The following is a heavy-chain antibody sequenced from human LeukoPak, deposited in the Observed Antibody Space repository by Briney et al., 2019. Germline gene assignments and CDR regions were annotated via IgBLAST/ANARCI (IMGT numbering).Heavy chain of an antibody. D-gene: IGHD1-26*01. Sequence: SETLSLTCIVSGGSMTNNGHYWGWVRQSPGKGLEWIGIVNYNGRTSHNPSLKSRVTISVDTSKNQFSLKLSSVTAADTAVYYCARRGQLDGVYSYFDYWGQGTLVTVSS. CDR1: GGSMTNNGHY. V-gene: IGHV4-39*01. CDR3: ARRGQLDGVYSYFDY. CDR2: VNYNGRT. J-gene: IGHJ4*02.